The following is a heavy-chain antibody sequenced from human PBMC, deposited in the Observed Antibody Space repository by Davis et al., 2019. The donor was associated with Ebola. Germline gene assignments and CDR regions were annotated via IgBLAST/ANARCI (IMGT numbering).Heavy chain of an antibody. J-gene: IGHJ6*02. CDR2: ISAYNGNT. CDR1: GYTFTSYA. D-gene: IGHD5-18*01. Sequence: ASVKVSCKASGYTFTSYAMHWVRQAPGQRLEWMGWISAYNGNTNYAQKLQGRVTITADESTSTAYMELSSLRSEDTAVYYCARPDTAIVGYYYGMDVWGQGTTVTVSS. V-gene: IGHV1-3*01. CDR3: ARPDTAIVGYYYGMDV.